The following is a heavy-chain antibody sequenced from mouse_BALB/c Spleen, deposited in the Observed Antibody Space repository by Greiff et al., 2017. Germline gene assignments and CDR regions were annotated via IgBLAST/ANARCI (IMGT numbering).Heavy chain of an antibody. CDR1: GYTFTSYY. D-gene: IGHD2-14*01. J-gene: IGHJ3*01. CDR3: TRQGGTPFAY. CDR2: INPSNGGT. Sequence: QVQLQQSGAELVKPGASVKLSCKASGYTFTSYYMYWVKQRPGQGLEWIGGINPSNGGTNFNEKFKSKATLTVDKSSSTAYMQLSSLTSEDSAVYYCTRQGGTPFAYWGQGTLVTVSA. V-gene: IGHV1S81*02.